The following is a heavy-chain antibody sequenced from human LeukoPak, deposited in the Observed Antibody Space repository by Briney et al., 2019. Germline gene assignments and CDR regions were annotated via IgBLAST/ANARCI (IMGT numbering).Heavy chain of an antibody. D-gene: IGHD3-22*01. Sequence: PGGSLRLSCAASGFTFSSYAMSWVRQAPGKGLEWVSAISGSGGSTYYADSVKGRFTISRDNSKNTLYLQMNCPRAEDTAVYYCARDKYYSDGRTYSAFWLWGQGTLVTVSS. V-gene: IGHV3-23*01. J-gene: IGHJ1*01. CDR3: ARDKYYSDGRTYSAFWL. CDR2: ISGSGGST. CDR1: GFTFSSYA.